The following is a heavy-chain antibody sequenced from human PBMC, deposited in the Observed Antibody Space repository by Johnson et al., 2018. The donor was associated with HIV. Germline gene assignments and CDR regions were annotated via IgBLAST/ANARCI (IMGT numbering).Heavy chain of an antibody. J-gene: IGHJ3*02. CDR1: GLTFSDYS. CDR2: ISTSGTTI. CDR3: ARVRQWLVEEAFDI. D-gene: IGHD6-19*01. V-gene: IGHV3-11*04. Sequence: QVQLVQSGGDLVKPGGSLRLSCAASGLTFSDYSLSWIRQTPGQGLEWISYISTSGTTIYYADSVKGRFTISRDNSKNTLYLQMNSLRAEDTAVYYCARVRQWLVEEAFDIWGQGTMVTVSS.